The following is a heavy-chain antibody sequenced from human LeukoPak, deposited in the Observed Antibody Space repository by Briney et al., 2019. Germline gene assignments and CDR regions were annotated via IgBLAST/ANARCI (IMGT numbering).Heavy chain of an antibody. CDR3: ARKDMVRELHYYYYYGMDV. CDR1: GFTFSSYA. CDR2: IKQDGSEK. D-gene: IGHD3-10*01. Sequence: PGGSLRLYCAASGFTFSSYAMHWVRQAPGKGLEWVANIKQDGSEKYYVDSVKGRFTISRDNAKNSLYLQMNRLRAEDTAVYYCARKDMVRELHYYYYYGMDVWGQGTTVTVSS. V-gene: IGHV3-7*01. J-gene: IGHJ6*02.